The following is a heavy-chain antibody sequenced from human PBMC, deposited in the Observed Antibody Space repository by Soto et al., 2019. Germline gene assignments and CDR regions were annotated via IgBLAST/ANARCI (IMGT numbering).Heavy chain of an antibody. CDR2: IYHSGNT. Sequence: PSETLSLTCAVSGASISTNNWWSWVRQPPGKGLEWIGEIYHSGNTNYNPSLKSRVTISVDKSNNQFSLKLSSVTAADTAVYYCERGPSTNYYLDSWGQGTLVTVSS. V-gene: IGHV4-4*02. CDR1: GASISTNNW. CDR3: ERGPSTNYYLDS. D-gene: IGHD1-1*01. J-gene: IGHJ4*02.